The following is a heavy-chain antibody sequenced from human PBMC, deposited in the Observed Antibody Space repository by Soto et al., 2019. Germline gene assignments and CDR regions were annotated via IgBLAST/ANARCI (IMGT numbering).Heavy chain of an antibody. V-gene: IGHV2-5*02. CDR2: IYWDDDR. J-gene: IGHJ4*02. D-gene: IGHD7-27*01. Sequence: QITLKESGPTLVKPTETLTLTCSLSGFSLYTNGVGVGWIRQPPGEALEWLGLIYWDDDRHYNPSRKSRLTNTKHASKTQLDRTRTNLVPTDTATYCCAHSRIYFNYWGWGDFDYWGQGLLVTVS. CDR3: AHSRIYFNYWGWGDFDY. CDR1: GFSLYTNGVG.